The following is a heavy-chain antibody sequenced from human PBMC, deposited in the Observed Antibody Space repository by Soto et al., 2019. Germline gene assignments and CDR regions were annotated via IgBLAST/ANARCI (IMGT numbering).Heavy chain of an antibody. J-gene: IGHJ5*02. D-gene: IGHD3-22*01. CDR3: ARRFREGSGYYPLDP. Sequence: EVQLVEPGGGLVQPGGSLRLSCVASGFSFRNYWMHWVRQAPGKGLVWVSRIKDDGSSTSYADSVKGRFSISRDNAKNTLYLQLHSLRAEDTAVYYCARRFREGSGYYPLDPWGQGTLVIVSS. CDR2: IKDDGSST. V-gene: IGHV3-74*01. CDR1: GFSFRNYW.